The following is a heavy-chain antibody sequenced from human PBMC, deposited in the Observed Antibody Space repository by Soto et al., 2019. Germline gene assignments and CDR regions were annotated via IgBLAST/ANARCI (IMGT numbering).Heavy chain of an antibody. D-gene: IGHD3-22*01. CDR2: IIPIFGTA. CDR3: ARIKYYDSSGYYYSSYYCDY. V-gene: IGHV1-69*13. J-gene: IGHJ4*02. CDR1: GGTFSSYA. Sequence: SVKVSCKASGGTFSSYAISWVRQAPGQGLEWMGGIIPIFGTANYAQKFQGRVTITADESTSTAYMELSSLRSEDKAVYYCARIKYYDSSGYYYSSYYCDYCGQGTLGTVSA.